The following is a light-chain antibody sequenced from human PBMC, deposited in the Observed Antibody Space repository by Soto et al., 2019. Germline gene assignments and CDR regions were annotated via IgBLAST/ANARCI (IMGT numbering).Light chain of an antibody. CDR1: QGISNY. CDR2: DAS. V-gene: IGKV1-33*01. CDR3: QQYDTLLYT. J-gene: IGKJ2*01. Sequence: DIQVTQSPSSLSASVGDRVTITCQVRQGISNYLNWYQQKPGKAPKLLIYDASNLETGVPSRFSGSGSGTDFTFTISSLQPEAIATYYCQQYDTLLYTFGQGTKLEIK.